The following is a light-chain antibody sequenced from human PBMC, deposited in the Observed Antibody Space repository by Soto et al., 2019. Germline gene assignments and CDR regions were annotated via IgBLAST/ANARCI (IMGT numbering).Light chain of an antibody. V-gene: IGLV1-40*01. Sequence: QSVLTQPPSVSGAPGPRVTISCTGSSSNIGAGYDVHWYQQLPGTAPKLLIYGNSNRPSGVPDRFSGSKSGTAASLAITGLQAEDEADYYCQSYDSSLSDNVVFGGGTKITVL. CDR3: QSYDSSLSDNVV. J-gene: IGLJ2*01. CDR1: SSNIGAGYD. CDR2: GNS.